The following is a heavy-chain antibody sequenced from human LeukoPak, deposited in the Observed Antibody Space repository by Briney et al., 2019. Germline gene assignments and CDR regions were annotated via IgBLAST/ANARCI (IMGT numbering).Heavy chain of an antibody. D-gene: IGHD3-16*01. CDR1: GYTFTGYY. CDR3: ARGSVKAAGEDY. CDR2: ISPNSGGT. Sequence: ASVKVSCKASGYTFTGYYMHWVRQAPGQGLEWMGWISPNSGGTNYAQKFQGRVTMTRDTSISTAYMELSRPRSDDTAVYYCARGSVKAAGEDYWGQGTLVTVSS. J-gene: IGHJ4*02. V-gene: IGHV1-2*02.